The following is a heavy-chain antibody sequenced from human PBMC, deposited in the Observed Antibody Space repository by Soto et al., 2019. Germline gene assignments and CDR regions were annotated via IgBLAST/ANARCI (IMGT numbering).Heavy chain of an antibody. J-gene: IGHJ4*02. CDR1: GFTFSMYW. Sequence: GGSLRLSCAASGFTFSMYWMHWVRQVPGKGPEWVSRINDDGISTNYADSVKGRFTISRDNAKNTLYLQMNALRVEDTAVYYCTRGPRSTSTGTGAFWGQGTLVTVS. CDR2: INDDGIST. D-gene: IGHD1-1*01. CDR3: TRGPRSTSTGTGAF. V-gene: IGHV3-74*01.